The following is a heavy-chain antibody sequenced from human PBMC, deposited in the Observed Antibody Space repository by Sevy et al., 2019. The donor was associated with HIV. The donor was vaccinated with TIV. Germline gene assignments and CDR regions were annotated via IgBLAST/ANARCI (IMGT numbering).Heavy chain of an antibody. CDR1: GDSISGYY. V-gene: IGHV4-59*01. CDR3: ARDRSYGSSELDY. CDR2: IYYSGST. J-gene: IGHJ4*02. D-gene: IGHD6-6*01. Sequence: SETLSLICTVSGDSISGYYWSWLRQSPGKGLEWIGAIYYSGSTNYNPSLESRVTISVDKSKSQFSLNLSSVTAADTAVFYCARDRSYGSSELDYWGQGILVTVSS.